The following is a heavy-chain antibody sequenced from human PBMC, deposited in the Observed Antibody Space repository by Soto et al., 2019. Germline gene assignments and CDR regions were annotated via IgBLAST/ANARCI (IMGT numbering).Heavy chain of an antibody. D-gene: IGHD6-13*01. CDR2: NNHSGST. CDR3: ARGKPIAAARFGYFDY. CDR1: GGSFSGYY. V-gene: IGHV4-34*01. J-gene: IGHJ4*02. Sequence: SETLSLTCAVYGGSFSGYYWSWIRQPPGKGLEWIGENNHSGSTNYNPSLKSRVTISVDTSKNQFSLKLSSVTAADTAVYYCARGKPIAAARFGYFDYWGQGTLVTVSS.